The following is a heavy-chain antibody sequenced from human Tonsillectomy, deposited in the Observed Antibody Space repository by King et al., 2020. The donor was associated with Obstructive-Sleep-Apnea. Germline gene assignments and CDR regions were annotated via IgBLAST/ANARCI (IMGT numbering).Heavy chain of an antibody. D-gene: IGHD2-2*01. V-gene: IGHV4-31*03. J-gene: IGHJ4*02. CDR1: GAFISSGGYY. CDR2: LYYGGHN. Sequence: QLQESGPGQVKPSQTLSLTCTVSGAFISSGGYYWSWIRQHPGKGLEWVAYLYYGGHNFYNPSLKSGLAISADTSKNQFSLRLSSVTAADTAVYYCARGLRCTSTSCFGDPWFDYWGQGTLVTVSS. CDR3: ARGLRCTSTSCFGDPWFDY.